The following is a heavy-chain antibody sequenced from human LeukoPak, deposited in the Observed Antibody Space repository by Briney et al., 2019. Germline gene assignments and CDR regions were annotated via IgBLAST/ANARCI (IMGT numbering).Heavy chain of an antibody. J-gene: IGHJ4*02. Sequence: GGSLRLSCAASGFTFSSHAMSWVRQAPGKGLEWVSAISGSGGSTYYADSVKGRFTISRDNSKNTLYLQMNSLRAEDTAVYFCATGERMVRGDGVDYWGQGTLVTVSS. D-gene: IGHD3-10*01. CDR2: ISGSGGST. CDR1: GFTFSSHA. CDR3: ATGERMVRGDGVDY. V-gene: IGHV3-23*01.